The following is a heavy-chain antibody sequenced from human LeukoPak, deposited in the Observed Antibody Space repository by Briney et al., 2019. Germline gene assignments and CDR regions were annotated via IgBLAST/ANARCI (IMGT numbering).Heavy chain of an antibody. Sequence: GRSLRLSCAASGFTFSSYAMHWVRQAPGKGLEWVTIISYDGTNKYYADSVKGRFTISRDNSKNTLFLQMNSLRAEDTAVYYCARSNYYDSRSWGFDIWGQGTMVTVSS. J-gene: IGHJ3*02. CDR2: ISYDGTNK. CDR1: GFTFSSYA. CDR3: ARSNYYDSRSWGFDI. V-gene: IGHV3-30*04. D-gene: IGHD3-22*01.